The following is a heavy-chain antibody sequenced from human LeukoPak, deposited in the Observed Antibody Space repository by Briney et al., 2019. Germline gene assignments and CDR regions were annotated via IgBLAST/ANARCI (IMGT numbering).Heavy chain of an antibody. CDR3: ATSAAVAGWLGYFDY. Sequence: SEALSLTCTVSGGSISSYYWSWIRQPAGKGLEWIGRIYTSGSTNYNPSLKSRVTMSVDTSKNQFSLKLSSVTAADTAVYYCATSAAVAGWLGYFDYWGQGTLVTVSS. D-gene: IGHD6-19*01. CDR2: IYTSGST. CDR1: GGSISSYY. J-gene: IGHJ4*02. V-gene: IGHV4-4*07.